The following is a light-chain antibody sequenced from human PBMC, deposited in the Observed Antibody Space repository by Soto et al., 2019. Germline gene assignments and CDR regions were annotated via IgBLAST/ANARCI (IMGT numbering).Light chain of an antibody. CDR3: QQYGSSPRT. CDR2: GAS. J-gene: IGKJ1*01. Sequence: EIVLTQSPGTLSFSPGERATLSCRASQSVSSSYLAWYQQKPDQAPRLLIYGASSRATSIPDRFSGSGSGTDXTXTXSRXXXXDFAVYYCQQYGSSPRTFGQGTKVEIK. V-gene: IGKV3-20*01. CDR1: QSVSSSY.